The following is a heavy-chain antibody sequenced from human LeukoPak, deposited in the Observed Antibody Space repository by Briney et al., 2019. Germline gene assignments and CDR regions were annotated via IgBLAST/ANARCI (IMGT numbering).Heavy chain of an antibody. Sequence: GASVKVSCKASGHTFASYYINWVRQATGQGLEWMGWMNPNSGDTVYAQNFQGRVTITRDTSASTAYMELSSLRSEDTAVYYCARGGGRWLPGFDPWGQGTLVTVSS. CDR3: ARGGGRWLPGFDP. V-gene: IGHV1-8*01. J-gene: IGHJ5*02. CDR1: GHTFASYY. CDR2: MNPNSGDT. D-gene: IGHD5-12*01.